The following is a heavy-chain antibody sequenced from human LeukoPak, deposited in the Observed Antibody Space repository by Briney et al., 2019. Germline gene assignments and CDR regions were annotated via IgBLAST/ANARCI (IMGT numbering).Heavy chain of an antibody. J-gene: IGHJ3*02. D-gene: IGHD3-9*01. V-gene: IGHV3-53*01. CDR3: ARSSHYDILTGYSEEDAFDI. Sequence: PGGSLRLSCAASGFTVSSNYMSWVRQAPGKGLEWVSDIYSGGSTDYADSVKGRFTISRDTSKNTLYLQMNSLRVEDTAVYYCARSSHYDILTGYSEEDAFDIWGQGTMVTVSS. CDR2: IYSGGST. CDR1: GFTVSSNY.